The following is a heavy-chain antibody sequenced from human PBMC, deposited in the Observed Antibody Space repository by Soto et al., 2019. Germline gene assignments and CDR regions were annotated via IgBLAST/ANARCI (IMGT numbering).Heavy chain of an antibody. D-gene: IGHD3-9*01. CDR2: ISAYNGNT. Sequence: QVQLVQSGAEVKKPGASVKVSCKASGYTFTSYGISWVRQAPGQGLEWMGWISAYNGNTNYAQKLQGRVTMTTDTSTSTADMELRSLRSDDTAVYYCARCLGYFDWPYDWYFDLWGRGTLVTVSS. J-gene: IGHJ2*01. V-gene: IGHV1-18*01. CDR3: ARCLGYFDWPYDWYFDL. CDR1: GYTFTSYG.